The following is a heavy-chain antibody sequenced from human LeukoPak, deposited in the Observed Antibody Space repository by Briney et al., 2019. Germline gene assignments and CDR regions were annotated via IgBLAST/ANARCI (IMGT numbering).Heavy chain of an antibody. CDR3: VGWTPAPLNWFDP. V-gene: IGHV3-23*01. CDR1: GFTFSSYA. D-gene: IGHD6-19*01. J-gene: IGHJ5*02. CDR2: ISGSRGST. Sequence: PGGSLRLSCAASGFTFSSYAMSWVRQAPGKGLEWVSAISGSRGSTYYADSVKGRFTISRDNSKNTLYLQMNSLRAEDTAVYYCVGWTPAPLNWFDPWGQGTLVTVSS.